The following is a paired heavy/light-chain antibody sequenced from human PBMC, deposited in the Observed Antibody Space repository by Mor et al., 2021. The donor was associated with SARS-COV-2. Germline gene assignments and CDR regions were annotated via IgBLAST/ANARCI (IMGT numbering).Heavy chain of an antibody. V-gene: IGHV3-43D*04. CDR1: GFTFDDYA. CDR3: AKDHAGGYCITTTCKGGYSYYGMDV. CDR2: ISWDGGST. Sequence: EMQLVESGGVVVQPGGSLRLSCAASGFTFDDYAMHWVRQAPGKGLEWVSLISWDGGSTYYADSVKGRFTISRDNSKNSLYLQMNSLRAEDTGLYYCAKDHAGGYCITTTCKGGYSYYGMDVWGQGTTVTVSS. J-gene: IGHJ6*02. D-gene: IGHD2-2*01.
Light chain of an antibody. CDR3: QQYYSTPQT. J-gene: IGKJ4*01. CDR1: QSVLYSSNNKNY. V-gene: IGKV4-1*01. Sequence: DIVMTQSPDSLAVSLGERATINCKSSQSVLYSSNNKNYLAWYQQKPGQPPKLLIYWASTRKSGVPDRFSGSGSGTDFTLTISSLQAEDVAVYYCQQYYSTPQTFGGGTKVEIK. CDR2: WAS.